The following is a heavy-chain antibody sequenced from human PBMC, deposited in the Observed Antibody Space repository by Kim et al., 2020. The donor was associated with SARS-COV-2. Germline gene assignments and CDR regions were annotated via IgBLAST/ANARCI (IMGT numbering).Heavy chain of an antibody. Sequence: GGSLRLSCAASGFTFSNAWMSWVRQAPGKGLEWVGRIKSKTDGGTTDYAAPVKGRFTISRDDSKNTLYLQMNSLKTEDTAVYYCTTLFLVKEQQLMGWDFDYWGQGTLVTVSS. CDR1: GFTFSNAW. V-gene: IGHV3-15*01. D-gene: IGHD6-13*01. CDR2: IKSKTDGGTT. CDR3: TTLFLVKEQQLMGWDFDY. J-gene: IGHJ4*02.